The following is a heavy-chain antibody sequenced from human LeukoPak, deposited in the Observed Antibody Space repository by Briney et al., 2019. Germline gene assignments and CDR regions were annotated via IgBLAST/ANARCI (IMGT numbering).Heavy chain of an antibody. CDR1: GFTFSNHG. Sequence: GGSLRLSCTASGFTFSNHGMNWVRQAPGKGLEWISYISSTSTDIYYVDSVKGRFTIPRDNSKNSLYLQMNSLRPEDTSIYYCARRGPYFDYWGQGILVTVSS. J-gene: IGHJ4*02. D-gene: IGHD3-10*01. V-gene: IGHV3-21*05. CDR3: ARRGPYFDY. CDR2: ISSTSTDI.